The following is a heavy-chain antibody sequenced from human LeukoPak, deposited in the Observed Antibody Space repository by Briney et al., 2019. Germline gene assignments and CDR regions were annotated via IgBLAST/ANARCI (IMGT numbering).Heavy chain of an antibody. CDR2: INPNTGDT. J-gene: IGHJ4*02. V-gene: IGHV1-2*06. CDR3: ARVSPRDYYYDSSGSDY. CDR1: GYSITDYY. Sequence: ASVKVSCKASGYSITDYYIHWVRQAPGQGLEWMGRINPNTGDTNYAEKFKGRVTMTRDTSINTAYMELRSLRADDTAVYYCARVSPRDYYYDSSGSDYWGQGTLVTVSS. D-gene: IGHD3-22*01.